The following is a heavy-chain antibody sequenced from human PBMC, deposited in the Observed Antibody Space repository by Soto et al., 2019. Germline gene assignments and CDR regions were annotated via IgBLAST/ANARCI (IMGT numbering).Heavy chain of an antibody. CDR1: GGSISSSSYY. Sequence: SETLSLTCTVSGGSISSSSYYWGWIRHPPGKGLEWIGSIYYSGSTYYNPSLKSRVTISVDTSKNQFSLKLSSVTAADTAVYYCARQPTNYYGSGSRWPYYYYGMDVWGQGTTVTVSS. CDR3: ARQPTNYYGSGSRWPYYYYGMDV. J-gene: IGHJ6*02. D-gene: IGHD3-10*01. V-gene: IGHV4-39*01. CDR2: IYYSGST.